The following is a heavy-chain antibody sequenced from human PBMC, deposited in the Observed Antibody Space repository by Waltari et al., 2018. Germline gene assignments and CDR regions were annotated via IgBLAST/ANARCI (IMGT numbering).Heavy chain of an antibody. V-gene: IGHV3-72*01. CDR2: TKNKRNGYTT. CDR3: GRWTSGSPDV. J-gene: IGHJ4*02. Sequence: EVHLVASGGGLVRHGGSLRLSCAASGFTFSDHYMDWVRQAPGKGLEWVGRTKNKRNGYTTEYAASVRGRFTISRDESENSVYLQMNSLKTEDTAVYFCGRWTSGSPDVWGQGTLVTVSS. D-gene: IGHD1-26*01. CDR1: GFTFSDHY.